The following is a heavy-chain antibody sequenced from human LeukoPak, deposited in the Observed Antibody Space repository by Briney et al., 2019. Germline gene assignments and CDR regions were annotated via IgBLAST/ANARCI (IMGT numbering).Heavy chain of an antibody. CDR1: GGSISSYY. D-gene: IGHD2-21*02. CDR2: IYYSGST. V-gene: IGHV4-59*01. Sequence: SETLSLTXTVSGGSISSYYWSWIRQPPGKGLEWIGYIYYSGSTNYNPSLKSRVTISVDTSKNQFSLKLSSVTAADTAVYYCARAVYCGGDCYSGAFDIWGQGTMVTVSS. J-gene: IGHJ3*02. CDR3: ARAVYCGGDCYSGAFDI.